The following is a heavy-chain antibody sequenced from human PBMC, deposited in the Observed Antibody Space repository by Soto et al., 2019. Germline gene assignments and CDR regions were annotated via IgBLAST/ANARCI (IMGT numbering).Heavy chain of an antibody. V-gene: IGHV3-30*03. CDR2: ISYDSTKT. Sequence: PGGSLRLSCAASGFTFNSYGMHWVRQGPGNGLEWVAFISYDSTKTYYADSVKGRFTISRDNSNSALYVQMNSLTGEDTAVYYCARNRSAWSDFHYYSLDVWGQGTRVTVYS. D-gene: IGHD6-13*01. J-gene: IGHJ6*02. CDR1: GFTFNSYG. CDR3: ARNRSAWSDFHYYSLDV.